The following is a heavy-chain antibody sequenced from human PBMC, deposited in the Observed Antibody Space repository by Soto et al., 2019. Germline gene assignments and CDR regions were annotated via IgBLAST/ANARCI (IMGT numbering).Heavy chain of an antibody. CDR1: GGSISSSNW. V-gene: IGHV4-4*02. D-gene: IGHD2-8*01. CDR2: IYHSGST. CDR3: ARYMVQDYYYYGMDV. Sequence: SETLSLTCAVSGGSISSSNWWSWVRQPPGKGLEWIGEIYHSGSTNYNPSLKSRVTISVDKSKNQFSLKLSSVTAADTAVYYCARYMVQDYYYYGMDVWGQGTTVTVSS. J-gene: IGHJ6*02.